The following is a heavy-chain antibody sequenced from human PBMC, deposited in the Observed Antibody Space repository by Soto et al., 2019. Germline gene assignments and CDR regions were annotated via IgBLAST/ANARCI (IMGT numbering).Heavy chain of an antibody. CDR3: ARDHRCSGGNCYGWYFDL. J-gene: IGHJ2*01. CDR1: GFTFSDYY. Sequence: QVHLVESGGDLVKPGGSLRLSCVASGFTFSDYYMTWIRQAPGKGLEWLSYISSSGSFIYNADSVKGRFTISRDNAKNALYLQMNGLRAEDTAVYYCARDHRCSGGNCYGWYFDLWGRGTLVTVSS. D-gene: IGHD2-15*01. CDR2: ISSSGSFI. V-gene: IGHV3-11*01.